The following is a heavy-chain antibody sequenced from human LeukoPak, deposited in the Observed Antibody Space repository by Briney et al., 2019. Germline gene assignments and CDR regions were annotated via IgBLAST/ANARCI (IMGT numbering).Heavy chain of an antibody. CDR3: ARRHLIGSGYFDY. D-gene: IGHD2-15*01. J-gene: IGHJ4*02. CDR1: CYTFNDYG. V-gene: IGHV1-18*01. CDR2: ISTFNGNT. Sequence: ASVKVSCKASCYTFNDYGISWLRPAPGQGLEWMGWISTFNGNTNYAQMLQGRLTMTTDTSTNPAYLDLRRLRSDDTLIYYCARRHLIGSGYFDYWGQGTLLTVSS.